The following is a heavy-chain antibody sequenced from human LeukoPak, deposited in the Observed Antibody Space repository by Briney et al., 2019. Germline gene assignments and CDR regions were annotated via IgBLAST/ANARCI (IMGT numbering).Heavy chain of an antibody. Sequence: PGGSLRLSCAASGFTFSSYAMSWVRQAPGKGLEWVSAISSSGGSTYYAGSVKGRFTISRDNSKNTLHLQMNSLRAEDTAEYYCARCIIMIGKGMDVWGKGTTVTVSS. V-gene: IGHV3-23*01. D-gene: IGHD3-22*01. CDR1: GFTFSSYA. CDR2: ISSSGGST. J-gene: IGHJ6*03. CDR3: ARCIIMIGKGMDV.